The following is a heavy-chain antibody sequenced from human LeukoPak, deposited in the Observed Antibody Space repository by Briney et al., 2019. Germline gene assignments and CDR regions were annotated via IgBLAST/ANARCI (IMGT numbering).Heavy chain of an antibody. Sequence: SETLSLTCTVSGGSISSGSYYWSWIRQPAGKGLEWIGRVYASGNTNYNPSLKSRITISIDTSQNQFSLMLSSVTAADTAVYYCARLLEVSSTFDPWGHGTPVTVSS. CDR2: VYASGNT. V-gene: IGHV4-61*02. CDR1: GGSISSGSYY. CDR3: ARLLEVSSTFDP. J-gene: IGHJ5*02. D-gene: IGHD5/OR15-5a*01.